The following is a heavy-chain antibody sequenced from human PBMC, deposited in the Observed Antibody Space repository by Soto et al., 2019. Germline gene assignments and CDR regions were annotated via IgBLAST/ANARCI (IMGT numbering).Heavy chain of an antibody. CDR1: GFTFSTAW. CDR3: ARDHYYSQDY. D-gene: IGHD4-4*01. CDR2: IRSDGSGP. V-gene: IGHV3-74*01. Sequence: AGGSLRLSCEASGFTFSTAWMHWFRQAPGKGLMWVSRIRSDGSGPIYADSVKGGFTISRDNARNTLYLQMNGLRAEDTAMYYCARDHYYSQDYWGQGTLVTVSS. J-gene: IGHJ4*02.